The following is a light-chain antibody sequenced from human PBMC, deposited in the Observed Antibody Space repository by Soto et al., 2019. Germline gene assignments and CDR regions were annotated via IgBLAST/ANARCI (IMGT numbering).Light chain of an antibody. CDR2: SAS. CDR1: QTISSW. V-gene: IGKV1-5*01. Sequence: DIQMTQSPSTLSASIGDRVTITCRASQTISSWLAWYQQKPGKAPKLLIYSASSLQSGVPSRFSGSGSGTEFTLTISSLQPEDFATYYCLQHNSYRWTFGQGTKVDIK. J-gene: IGKJ1*01. CDR3: LQHNSYRWT.